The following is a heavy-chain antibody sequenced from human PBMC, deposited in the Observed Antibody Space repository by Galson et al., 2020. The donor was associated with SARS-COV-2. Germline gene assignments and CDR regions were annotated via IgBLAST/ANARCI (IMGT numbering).Heavy chain of an antibody. D-gene: IGHD6-19*01. J-gene: IGHJ4*02. Sequence: GGSLRLSCVASGFIFSHYAMHWVRQVPGKGLEWVAVIWSDGHNKYYGDSVQGRFTISRDNSRNTVNLEMNSLRDEDTAVYYCASSIVVAGAIDYWGQGTLVTVSS. CDR2: IWSDGHNK. V-gene: IGHV3-33*01. CDR1: GFIFSHYA. CDR3: ASSIVVAGAIDY.